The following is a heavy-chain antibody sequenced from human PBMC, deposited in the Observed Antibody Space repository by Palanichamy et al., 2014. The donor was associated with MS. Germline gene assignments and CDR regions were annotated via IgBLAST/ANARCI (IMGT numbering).Heavy chain of an antibody. CDR3: ARDVTGILDY. V-gene: IGHV3-7*01. CDR1: GFTLVVL. Sequence: EVQLVESGGGLVQPGGSLRLSCAASGFTLVVLDELGPPGSREGAGVGGQHKQDDSEINYVDSVKGRFTISRDNAKTSLYLQMNSLRAEDTAVYYCARDVTGILDYWGQGILVTVSS. CDR2: KQDDSEI. D-gene: IGHD2-8*02. J-gene: IGHJ4*02.